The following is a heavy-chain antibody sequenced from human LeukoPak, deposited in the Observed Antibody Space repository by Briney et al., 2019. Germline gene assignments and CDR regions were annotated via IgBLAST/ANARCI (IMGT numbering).Heavy chain of an antibody. V-gene: IGHV4-38-2*02. CDR2: IYHSGVT. D-gene: IGHD3-16*01. CDR1: GYSISSGYY. Sequence: SETLSLTCTVSGYSISSGYYWGWIRQPPGKGLEWIGSIYHSGVTDYNPSLKSRVAISVDTSKNQFSLKLSSVTAADTAVYNCARVGGSAYPSTGFDFWGQGTLVTVSS. CDR3: ARVGGSAYPSTGFDF. J-gene: IGHJ5*01.